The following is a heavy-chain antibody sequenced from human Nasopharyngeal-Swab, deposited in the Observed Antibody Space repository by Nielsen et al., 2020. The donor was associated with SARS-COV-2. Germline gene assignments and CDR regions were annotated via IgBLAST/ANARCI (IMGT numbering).Heavy chain of an antibody. CDR2: IIPIFGTA. CDR3: ARGVVSGSYGSLTDAFGI. V-gene: IGHV1-69*06. Sequence: SVKVSCKASGGTFRTYAISWVRQAPGQGLEWMGGIIPIFGTANYAQKFQGRVTITADSSPSTAYMELSSLRSEDTAVYYCARGVVSGSYGSLTDAFGIWGQGTMVTVSS. CDR1: GGTFRTYA. D-gene: IGHD1-26*01. J-gene: IGHJ3*02.